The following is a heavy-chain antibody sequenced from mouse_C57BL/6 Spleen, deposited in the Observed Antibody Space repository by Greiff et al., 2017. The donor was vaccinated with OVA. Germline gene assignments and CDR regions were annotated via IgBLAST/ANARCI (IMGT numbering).Heavy chain of an antibody. D-gene: IGHD3-2*02. J-gene: IGHJ4*01. CDR1: GYTFTDYE. Sequence: SGAELVRPGASVTLSCKASGYTFTDYEMHWVKQTPVHGLEWIGAIDPETGGTAYNQKFKGKAILTADKSSSTAYMELRSLTSEDSAVYYCTRRLLYYAMDYWGQGTSVTVSS. CDR2: IDPETGGT. CDR3: TRRLLYYAMDY. V-gene: IGHV1-15*01.